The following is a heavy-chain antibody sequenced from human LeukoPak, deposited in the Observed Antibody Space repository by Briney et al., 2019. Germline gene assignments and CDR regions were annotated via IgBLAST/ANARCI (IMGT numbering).Heavy chain of an antibody. J-gene: IGHJ5*02. CDR2: ISYDGSNK. Sequence: PGGSLRLSCAASGFTFSSYGMHWVRQAPGKGLEWVAVISYDGSNKYYADSVKGRFTISRDNSKNMLYLQMNSLRAEDTAVHYCAKSVGYGDYDWFDPWGQGTLVTVSS. D-gene: IGHD4-17*01. CDR3: AKSVGYGDYDWFDP. V-gene: IGHV3-30*18. CDR1: GFTFSSYG.